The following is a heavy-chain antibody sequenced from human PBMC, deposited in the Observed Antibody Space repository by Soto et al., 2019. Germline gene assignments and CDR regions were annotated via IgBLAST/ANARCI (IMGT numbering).Heavy chain of an antibody. CDR3: ARLERDDYNRWRLDY. V-gene: IGHV4-34*01. CDR1: VGSLSAYY. J-gene: IGHJ4*02. D-gene: IGHD4-4*01. Sequence: SETLSLTCAVYVGSLSAYYRSYIRQPLGKGLEWIGEINHSGSTSYNPSLKSRVTISVDTSKNQFSLKLSSVTAADTAVYYGARLERDDYNRWRLDYWGRGTLVT. CDR2: INHSGST.